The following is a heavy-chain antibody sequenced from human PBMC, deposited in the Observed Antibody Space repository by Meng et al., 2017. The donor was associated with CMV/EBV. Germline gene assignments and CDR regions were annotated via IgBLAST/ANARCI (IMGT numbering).Heavy chain of an antibody. CDR3: TTDPSQLSDIAAPSDY. V-gene: IGHV3-15*01. Sequence: GESLKISCAASGFTFSNAWMSWVRQAPGKGLEWVGRIKSKTDGGTTDYAAPVKGRFTISRDDSKNTLYLQMNSLKTEDTAVYYCTTDPSQLSDIAAPSDYWGQGTLVTVSS. CDR1: GFTFSNAW. D-gene: IGHD6-13*01. CDR2: IKSKTDGGTT. J-gene: IGHJ4*02.